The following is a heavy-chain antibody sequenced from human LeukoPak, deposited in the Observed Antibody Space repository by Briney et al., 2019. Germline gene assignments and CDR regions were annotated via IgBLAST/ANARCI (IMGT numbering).Heavy chain of an antibody. CDR1: GGSFSGYY. CDR3: ASIVGANHDAFDI. CDR2: INHSRST. D-gene: IGHD1-26*01. J-gene: IGHJ3*02. Sequence: PSETLSLTCAVYGGSFSGYYWSWIRQPPGKGLEWIGEINHSRSTNYNPSLKSRVTISVDTSKNQFSLKLSSVTAADTAVYYCASIVGANHDAFDIWGQGTMVTVSS. V-gene: IGHV4-34*01.